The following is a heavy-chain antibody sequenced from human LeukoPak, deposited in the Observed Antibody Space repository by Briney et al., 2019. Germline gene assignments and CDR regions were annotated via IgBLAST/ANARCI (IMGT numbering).Heavy chain of an antibody. CDR1: GYTFTSYY. CDR3: ARDTTLGGPDY. V-gene: IGHV1-46*01. Sequence: ASVKVSCKASGYTFTSYYMHWVRQAPGQGLEWMGIINPSGGSTSYAQEFQGRVTMTRDTSTSTVYMELSSLRSEDTAVYYCARDTTLGGPDYWGQGTLVTVSS. CDR2: INPSGGST. D-gene: IGHD1-1*01. J-gene: IGHJ4*02.